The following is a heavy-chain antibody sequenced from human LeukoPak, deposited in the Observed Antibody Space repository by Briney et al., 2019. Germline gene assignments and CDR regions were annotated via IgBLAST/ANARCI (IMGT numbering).Heavy chain of an antibody. V-gene: IGHV3-30*02. Sequence: PGGSLRLSCTASGFTFSSYGMHWVRQAPGKGLEWVAFIRYDGRKEYYADPLKGRFTISRDNSKNTLSLQVNSLRAEDTAVYYCAKRGQDDPVIDYWGQGTLVTVSS. CDR3: AKRGQDDPVIDY. J-gene: IGHJ4*02. CDR2: IRYDGRKE. CDR1: GFTFSSYG. D-gene: IGHD3-16*01.